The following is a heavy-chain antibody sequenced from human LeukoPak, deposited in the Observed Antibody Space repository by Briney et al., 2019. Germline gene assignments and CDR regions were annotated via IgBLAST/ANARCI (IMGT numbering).Heavy chain of an antibody. D-gene: IGHD4-11*01. CDR3: ARSPTSKYSNLYAFDI. V-gene: IGHV1-18*01. CDR2: ISAYNGNT. CDR1: GYTFTSYG. Sequence: GASVKVSCKASGYTFTSYGISWVRQAPGQGLEWMGWISAYNGNTNYAQKLQGRVTMTTDTSTSTAYMELRSLRSDDTAVYYCARSPTSKYSNLYAFDIWGQGTMVTVSS. J-gene: IGHJ3*02.